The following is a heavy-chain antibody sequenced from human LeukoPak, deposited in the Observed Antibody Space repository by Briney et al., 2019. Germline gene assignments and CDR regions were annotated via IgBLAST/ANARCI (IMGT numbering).Heavy chain of an antibody. CDR3: AKDRGETEGYYFDY. J-gene: IGHJ4*02. D-gene: IGHD1-14*01. CDR2: ISWNRGSI. CDR1: GFTFDDYA. V-gene: IGHV3-9*01. Sequence: GGSLRLSCAASGFTFDDYAMHWVRHAPGKGLEWVSGISWNRGSIGYADSVKGRFTISRDNAKNSLYLRMNSLRAEDTALYYCAKDRGETEGYYFDYWGQGTLVTVSS.